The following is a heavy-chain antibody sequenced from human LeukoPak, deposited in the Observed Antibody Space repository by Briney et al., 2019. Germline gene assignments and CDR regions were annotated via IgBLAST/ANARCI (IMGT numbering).Heavy chain of an antibody. D-gene: IGHD2-15*01. Sequence: GDCLKISCKGSGYSFTSYWIGWVRPMPGKGLEWMGIIYPGDSDTSYSPSFQGQVTLSADKSISTAYLQWSSLKASDTAMYYCARREVAATAPFDYWGQGTLVIVSS. CDR3: ARREVAATAPFDY. J-gene: IGHJ4*02. V-gene: IGHV5-51*01. CDR1: GYSFTSYW. CDR2: IYPGDSDT.